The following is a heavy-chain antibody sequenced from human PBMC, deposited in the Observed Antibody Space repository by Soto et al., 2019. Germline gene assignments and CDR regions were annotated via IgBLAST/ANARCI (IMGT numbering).Heavy chain of an antibody. CDR2: IYWDDTV. D-gene: IGHD5-12*01. CDR3: AHGAGWLLDY. J-gene: IGHJ4*02. CDR1: GFSLSTRAVG. Sequence: QIILKESGPTLVKPTQTLTLTCTFSGFSLSTRAVGVDWIRQPPGKALEWLALIYWDDTVHYSPSLKNRLTITKDTSKNQVVLTITNMDPVDTATYFCAHGAGWLLDYWGRGTLVTVSS. V-gene: IGHV2-5*02.